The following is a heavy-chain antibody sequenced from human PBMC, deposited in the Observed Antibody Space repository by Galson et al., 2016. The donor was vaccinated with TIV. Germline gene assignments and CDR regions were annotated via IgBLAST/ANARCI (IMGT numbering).Heavy chain of an antibody. J-gene: IGHJ4*02. Sequence: QSGAEVTKPGESLKISCKHSGYGFVDYWIVRVRQRPGKGLEWMGIVYLGDSVTRYSPSFQGQVAISADKSSNTAYLQWSSLQASDTAMYYCARTAGGIDYWGPGTLVTVSS. CDR2: VYLGDSVT. D-gene: IGHD1-26*01. CDR3: ARTAGGIDY. CDR1: GYGFVDYW. V-gene: IGHV5-51*01.